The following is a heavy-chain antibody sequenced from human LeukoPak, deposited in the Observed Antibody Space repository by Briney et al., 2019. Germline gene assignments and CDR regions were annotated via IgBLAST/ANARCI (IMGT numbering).Heavy chain of an antibody. CDR1: GYTFTGYY. CDR3: ARDYYDSSPDY. Sequence: EASVKVSCKTSGYTFTGYYMHWVRQAPGQGLEWMGWINPNSGGTNYAQKFQGRVTMTRDASISTAYMELSRLRSDDTAVYYCARDYYDSSPDYWGQGTLVTVSS. J-gene: IGHJ4*02. CDR2: INPNSGGT. V-gene: IGHV1-2*02. D-gene: IGHD3-22*01.